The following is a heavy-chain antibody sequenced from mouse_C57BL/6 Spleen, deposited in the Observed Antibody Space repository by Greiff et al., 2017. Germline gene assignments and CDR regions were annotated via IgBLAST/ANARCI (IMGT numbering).Heavy chain of an antibody. CDR1: GYTFTDYE. Sequence: VQLQQSGAELVRPGASVTLSCKASGYTFTDYEMHWVKQTPVHGLEWIGAIDPETGGTAYNQKFKGKAILTADKSSSTAYMELRSLTSEDSAVYYCTRHLLGAMDYWGQGTSVTVSS. V-gene: IGHV1-15*01. D-gene: IGHD2-10*01. CDR3: TRHLLGAMDY. J-gene: IGHJ4*01. CDR2: IDPETGGT.